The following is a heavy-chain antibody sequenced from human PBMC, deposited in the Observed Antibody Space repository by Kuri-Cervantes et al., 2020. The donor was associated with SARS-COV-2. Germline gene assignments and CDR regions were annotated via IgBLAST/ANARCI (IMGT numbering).Heavy chain of an antibody. CDR2: ISGSGGTT. CDR1: GFTFSSYA. CDR3: ASGRIYDSSGYSPGGFDY. V-gene: IGHV3-23*01. D-gene: IGHD3-22*01. J-gene: IGHJ4*02. Sequence: GGSLRLSCGASGFTFSSYAMSWVRQAPGKGLEWVSVISGSGGTTYYADSVKGRFTVSRDNSKNTLYLQMDSLRAEDTAAYYCASGRIYDSSGYSPGGFDYWGQGTLVTVSS.